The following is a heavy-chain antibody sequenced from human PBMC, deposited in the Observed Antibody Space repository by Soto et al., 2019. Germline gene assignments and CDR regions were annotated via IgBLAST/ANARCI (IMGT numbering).Heavy chain of an antibody. J-gene: IGHJ6*03. V-gene: IGHV4-59*08. Sequence: SETLSLTCTVSGGSLSSYYWSWIRQPPGTGLEWIGYIYYSGSTNYNPSLKSRVTISVDTSKNQFSLKLSSVTAADTAVYYCARLRYYYYMDVWGKGTTVTVSS. CDR3: ARLRYYYYMDV. CDR1: GGSLSSYY. CDR2: IYYSGST.